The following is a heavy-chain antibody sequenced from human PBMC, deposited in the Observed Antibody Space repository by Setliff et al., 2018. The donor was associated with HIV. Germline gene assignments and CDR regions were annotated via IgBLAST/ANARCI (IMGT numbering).Heavy chain of an antibody. CDR1: GLSMSTTSYY. CDR3: ARTGWAQLMQGAWFGP. CDR2: ISSSGGT. D-gene: IGHD2-8*01. J-gene: IGHJ5*02. V-gene: IGHV4-39*01. Sequence: KPSETLSLTCAVSGLSMSTTSYYWGWTRQSPGKGLEWVGSISSSGGTSYSAASLKSRVTLSIDTSKNQSSLKLTSVTAADTAMYYCARTGWAQLMQGAWFGPWGQGVRVTVSS.